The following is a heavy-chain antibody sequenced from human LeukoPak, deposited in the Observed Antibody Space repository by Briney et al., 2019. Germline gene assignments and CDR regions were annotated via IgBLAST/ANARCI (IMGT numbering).Heavy chain of an antibody. CDR1: GFTFSSYA. V-gene: IGHV3-23*01. J-gene: IGHJ3*02. D-gene: IGHD5-18*01. Sequence: PGGSLRLSCAASGFTFSSYAMSWVRQAPGKGLEWVSAISGSGGSTYYADSVKGRFTISRDNSKNTLYLQMNSLRAEDAAVYYCARAKRNSYGYYVGAFDIWGQGTMVTVSS. CDR2: ISGSGGST. CDR3: ARAKRNSYGYYVGAFDI.